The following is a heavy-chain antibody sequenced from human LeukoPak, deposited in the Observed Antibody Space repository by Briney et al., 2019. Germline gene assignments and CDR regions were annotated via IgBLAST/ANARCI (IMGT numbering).Heavy chain of an antibody. J-gene: IGHJ4*02. CDR1: GFTLSSYA. CDR2: ISGSGGST. Sequence: GGSLRLSCTASGFTLSSYAMSWVRQAPGKGLEWVSAISGSGGSTFNADSVKGRFTISRDNYKNTLYLQMNSLRAEDTAVYYCAKDVFELYDIYDHWGQGTLVTVSS. CDR3: AKDVFELYDIYDH. D-gene: IGHD3-9*01. V-gene: IGHV3-23*01.